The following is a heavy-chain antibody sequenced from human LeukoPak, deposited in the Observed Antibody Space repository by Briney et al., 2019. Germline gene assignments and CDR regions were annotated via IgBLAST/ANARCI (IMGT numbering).Heavy chain of an antibody. CDR2: NSAYNGKT. CDR3: ARWRGYCSGGSCTGFDY. D-gene: IGHD2-15*01. CDR1: GYTFTSYG. V-gene: IGHV1-18*01. J-gene: IGHJ4*02. Sequence: ASVKVSCKASGYTFTSYGISWVRQAAGQGLEWMGWNSAYNGKTNYAQKLQGRVTMTTDTSTSTAYMELRSLRSDDTAGYYCARWRGYCSGGSCTGFDYWGQGTLVTVSS.